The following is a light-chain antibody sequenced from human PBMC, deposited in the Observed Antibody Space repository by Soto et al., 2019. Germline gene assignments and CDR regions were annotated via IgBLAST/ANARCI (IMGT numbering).Light chain of an antibody. Sequence: DIQMTQSPSTLSASVGDRVTITCRASQSIYMWLAWYQQKPGKAPRVVINKASTLETGVPSRFSGSGLGTEFTLSIDSLQPDDFATYYCQQFNSYYVAFGQGTRVEVK. CDR2: KAS. V-gene: IGKV1-5*03. J-gene: IGKJ1*01. CDR1: QSIYMW. CDR3: QQFNSYYVA.